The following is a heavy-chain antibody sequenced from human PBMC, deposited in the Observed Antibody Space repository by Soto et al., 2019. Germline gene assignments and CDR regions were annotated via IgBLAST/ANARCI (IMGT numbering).Heavy chain of an antibody. V-gene: IGHV3-53*01. D-gene: IGHD1-26*01. Sequence: GGSLRLSCAASGFTVSSNYMSWVRQAPGKGLEWVSVIYSGGSTYYADSVKGRFTISRDNSKNTLYLQMNGLRAEDTAVYYCGGSYYSVGKIDYWGQGTLVTVSS. CDR2: IYSGGST. CDR3: GGSYYSVGKIDY. J-gene: IGHJ4*02. CDR1: GFTVSSNY.